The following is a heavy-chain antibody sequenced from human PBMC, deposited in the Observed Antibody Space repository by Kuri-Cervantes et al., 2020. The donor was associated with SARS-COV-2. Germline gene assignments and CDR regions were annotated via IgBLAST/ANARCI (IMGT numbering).Heavy chain of an antibody. D-gene: IGHD2-2*01. CDR1: EYSFSIYW. J-gene: IGHJ4*02. Sequence: GESLKISCKGSEYSFSIYWIAWVRQMPGKGLAWMGVIYPGDSDTRYSPSFQGQVTISADKSISTAYLQWSSLKASDTAMYYCARLCSSNDYFDYWGQGTLVTVYS. CDR3: ARLCSSNDYFDY. CDR2: IYPGDSDT. V-gene: IGHV5-51*01.